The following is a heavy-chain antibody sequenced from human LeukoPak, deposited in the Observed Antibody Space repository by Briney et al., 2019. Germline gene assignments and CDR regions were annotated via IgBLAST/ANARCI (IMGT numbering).Heavy chain of an antibody. CDR3: ARAGSVTTVTTKPQWYFDL. J-gene: IGHJ2*01. CDR1: GFSFSSNW. V-gene: IGHV3-7*01. Sequence: GGSLRLSCAASGFSFSSNWMSWVRQAPGKGLEWVANIKHDGSEKYYVDSVKGRFTISRDNAKNSLYLQMNSLRAEDTAVYYCARAGSVTTVTTKPQWYFDLWVRGTLVAVSS. D-gene: IGHD4-17*01. CDR2: IKHDGSEK.